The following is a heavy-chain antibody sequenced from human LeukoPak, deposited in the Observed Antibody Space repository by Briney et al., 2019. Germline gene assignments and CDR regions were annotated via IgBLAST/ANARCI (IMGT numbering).Heavy chain of an antibody. Sequence: GGSLRLSCAASGFNFRNYAMSWVRQAPGKGLEWVSTISGSTGSGGNTYYADSVKGRFTISRDNSKNTLYLQMNSLRAEDTAVYYCLSGGWGSLLDYWGQGTLVTVSS. J-gene: IGHJ4*02. CDR3: LSGGWGSLLDY. CDR2: ISGSTGSGGNT. D-gene: IGHD6-19*01. V-gene: IGHV3-23*01. CDR1: GFNFRNYA.